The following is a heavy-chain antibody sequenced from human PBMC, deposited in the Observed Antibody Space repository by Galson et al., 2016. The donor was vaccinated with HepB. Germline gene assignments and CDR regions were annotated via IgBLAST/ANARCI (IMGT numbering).Heavy chain of an antibody. CDR2: IRDIGNSYAT. Sequence: SLRLSCAASGFTFSESGIHWVRQASGKGLGWIGRIRDIGNSYATAYAASVEGRFTISRDDSKNTAYLRMNSLKTEDTAVYYCARFRPLTSHYGNTEQLEHWGQGTLVTVSS. V-gene: IGHV3-73*01. CDR3: ARFRPLTSHYGNTEQLEH. CDR1: GFTFSESG. J-gene: IGHJ5*02. D-gene: IGHD3-10*01.